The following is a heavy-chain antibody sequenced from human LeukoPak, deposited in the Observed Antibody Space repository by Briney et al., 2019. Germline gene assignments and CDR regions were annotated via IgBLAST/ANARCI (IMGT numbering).Heavy chain of an antibody. CDR2: IYYSGST. Sequence: SETLSHTCTVSGGSISSYYWSWIRQPPGHGLEWIGYIYYSGSTNYNPSLKSRVTISVDTSKNQFSLKLSSVTAADTAVYYCARDSREGFLEWPTSHWFDPWGQGTLVTVSS. CDR3: ARDSREGFLEWPTSHWFDP. D-gene: IGHD3-3*01. CDR1: GGSISSYY. J-gene: IGHJ5*02. V-gene: IGHV4-59*01.